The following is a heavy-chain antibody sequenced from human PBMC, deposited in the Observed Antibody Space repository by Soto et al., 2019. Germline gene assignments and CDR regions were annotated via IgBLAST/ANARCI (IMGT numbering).Heavy chain of an antibody. CDR1: GGSVNSGSYY. J-gene: IGHJ4*02. D-gene: IGHD5-18*01. CDR2: IYNSGAT. CDR3: ARDIRGFSRALDY. V-gene: IGHV4-61*01. Sequence: SETLSLTCSVSGGSVNSGSYYWTWVRQPPGKGLEWIGNIYNSGATNYNPSLQNRLSISIDTSKNQYSLKLTSVTAADAALYYCARDIRGFSRALDYWGRGTPVTVSS.